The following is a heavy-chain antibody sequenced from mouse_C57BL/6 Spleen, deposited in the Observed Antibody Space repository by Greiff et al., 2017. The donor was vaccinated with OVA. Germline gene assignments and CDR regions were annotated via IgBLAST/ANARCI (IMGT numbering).Heavy chain of an antibody. J-gene: IGHJ2*01. CDR2: IDPSDSYT. CDR1: GYTFTRYW. V-gene: IGHV1-69*01. CDR3: ARRGLRNFDY. Sequence: VQLQQPGAELVMPGASVKLSCKASGYTFTRYWMHWVKQRPGQGLEWIGVIDPSDSYTNYNQKLKGKATLTVDKSSSKAYMQLSSQTSEDSAVYYSARRGLRNFDYWGQGTTLTVSS. D-gene: IGHD1-1*01.